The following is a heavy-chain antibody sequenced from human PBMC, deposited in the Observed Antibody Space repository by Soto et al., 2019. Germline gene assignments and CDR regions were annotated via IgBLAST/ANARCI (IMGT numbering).Heavy chain of an antibody. J-gene: IGHJ5*02. Sequence: GGSLRLSCAASGFIFENFGMSCVRQAPGKGLEWISSISGSGFKKYYADSVKGRFTIARDNSKSTVYLELNNLSAEDTAVYHCAKNQGVELVPLATVDWFDPWGPGSVVTVSS. D-gene: IGHD1-26*01. V-gene: IGHV3-23*01. CDR2: ISGSGFKK. CDR1: GFIFENFG. CDR3: AKNQGVELVPLATVDWFDP.